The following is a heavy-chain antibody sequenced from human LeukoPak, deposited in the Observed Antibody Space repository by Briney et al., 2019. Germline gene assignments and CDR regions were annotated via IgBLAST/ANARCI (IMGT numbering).Heavy chain of an antibody. V-gene: IGHV3-53*01. Sequence: GGSLRLSCAASGFTFSSYWMSWARQAPGKGLEWVSVVYSGGTTYYADSVKGRFTISRDNSKNTLYLQMNSLRAEDTAVYYCARSYGSGSYYIRYWGQGTLVSVSS. D-gene: IGHD3-10*01. CDR3: ARSYGSGSYYIRY. CDR1: GFTFSSYW. CDR2: VYSGGTT. J-gene: IGHJ4*02.